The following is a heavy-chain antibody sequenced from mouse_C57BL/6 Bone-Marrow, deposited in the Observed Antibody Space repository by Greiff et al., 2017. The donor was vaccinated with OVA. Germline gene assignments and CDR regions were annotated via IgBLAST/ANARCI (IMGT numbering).Heavy chain of an antibody. CDR2: ISSGSSTI. J-gene: IGHJ2*01. D-gene: IGHD1-1*01. Sequence: EVNVVESGGGLVKPGGSLKLSCAASGFTFSDYGMHWVRQAPEKGLEWVAYISSGSSTIYYADTVKGRFTISRDNAKNTLFLQMTSLRSEDTAMYYCARPYYYGSSYVGYWGQGTTLTVSS. CDR3: ARPYYYGSSYVGY. CDR1: GFTFSDYG. V-gene: IGHV5-17*01.